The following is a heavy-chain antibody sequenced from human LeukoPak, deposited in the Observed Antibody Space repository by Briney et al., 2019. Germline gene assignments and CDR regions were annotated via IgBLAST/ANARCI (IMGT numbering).Heavy chain of an antibody. V-gene: IGHV3-7*05. D-gene: IGHD1-26*01. Sequence: GGSLRLSCAASGFTFSRYWMSWVRQAPGKGLEWVANIKQDGSEKYYVDSLKGRFTISRDNAKNSLYLQMNSLRAEDTAVYYCAKDMGRYSGSYYDYWGQGTLVTVSS. J-gene: IGHJ4*02. CDR2: IKQDGSEK. CDR1: GFTFSRYW. CDR3: AKDMGRYSGSYYDY.